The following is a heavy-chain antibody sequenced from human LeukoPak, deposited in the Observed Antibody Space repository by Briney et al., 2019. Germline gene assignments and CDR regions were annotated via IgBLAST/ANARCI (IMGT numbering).Heavy chain of an antibody. CDR3: ARGYSGYAPAGWFDP. CDR1: GGSISSGGYS. J-gene: IGHJ5*02. V-gene: IGHV4-30-2*01. D-gene: IGHD5-12*01. Sequence: SETLSLTCAVSGGSISSGGYSWNWIRQPPGKGLEWIGHIYLSGSTYFNPSLKSRVTISVDRSKNQFSLKLSSVTAADTAVYYCARGYSGYAPAGWFDPWGQGTLVTVSS. CDR2: IYLSGST.